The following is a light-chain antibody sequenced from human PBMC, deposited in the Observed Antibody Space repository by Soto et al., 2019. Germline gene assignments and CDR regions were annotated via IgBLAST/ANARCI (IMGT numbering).Light chain of an antibody. V-gene: IGKV3-20*01. J-gene: IGKJ1*01. CDR3: HQYGRSPPWT. CDR2: GAS. Sequence: DIVLTQSPGTLSLSPGERATLSCRASQSVNSSYLAWYQQKPGQAPRLLIYGASSRATGITDRFSGSGSGTDFTLTISRLEPEDFAVYYCHQYGRSPPWTFGQGTKVEIK. CDR1: QSVNSSY.